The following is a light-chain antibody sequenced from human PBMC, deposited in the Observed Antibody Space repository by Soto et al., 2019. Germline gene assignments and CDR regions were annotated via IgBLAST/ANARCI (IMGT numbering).Light chain of an antibody. J-gene: IGLJ2*01. V-gene: IGLV3-21*04. CDR1: NIGSKG. Sequence: SYELTQPPSVSVAPGKTARITCGGNNIGSKGVHWYQQKPGQAPVLVIFYNTDRPSGIPERFSGSNSGNTTTLTISRVEAGDEADCYCQVWDSSNDHVIFGGGTQLTVL. CDR2: YNT. CDR3: QVWDSSNDHVI.